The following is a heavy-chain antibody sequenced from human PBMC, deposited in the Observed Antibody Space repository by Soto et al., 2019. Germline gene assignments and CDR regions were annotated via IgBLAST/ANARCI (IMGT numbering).Heavy chain of an antibody. J-gene: IGHJ2*01. CDR2: ISSSSSYI. V-gene: IGHV3-21*01. CDR3: ARDYGDYWHFAL. CDR1: GFTFSSYS. D-gene: IGHD4-17*01. Sequence: EVQLVESGGGLVKPGGSLRLSCAASGFTFSSYSMNWVRQAPGKGLEWVSSISSSSSYIYYADSVKGRFTISRDNAKNSLYLQMNSLRAEDTAVYYCARDYGDYWHFALWGRGTLVTVSS.